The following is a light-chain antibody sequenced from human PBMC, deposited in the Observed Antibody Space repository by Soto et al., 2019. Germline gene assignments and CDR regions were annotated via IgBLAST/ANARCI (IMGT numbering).Light chain of an antibody. CDR1: QSVSSN. Sequence: EIVMTQSPATLSVSPGERATLSCRASQSVSSNLAWYQQQPGQAPRLLIYDASTRATGIPARFSGSGSGTEFTLTLSSLQSEDFAVYYCQQYNNWPYTFGQGTKLEIK. CDR2: DAS. J-gene: IGKJ2*01. CDR3: QQYNNWPYT. V-gene: IGKV3-15*01.